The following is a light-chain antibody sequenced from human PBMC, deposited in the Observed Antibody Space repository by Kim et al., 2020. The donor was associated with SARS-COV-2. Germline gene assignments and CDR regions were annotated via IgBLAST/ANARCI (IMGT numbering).Light chain of an antibody. CDR3: QQLHTYPFP. CDR1: QGISSY. J-gene: IGKJ3*01. V-gene: IGKV1-9*01. Sequence: DIQLTQSPSFLSASVGDRVTITCRASQGISSYLAWYQQKPGKAPKLLIYAASTLQSGVPSSFSGSGSGTEFTLTISSLQPEDFATYYCQQLHTYPFPFGPATKVAI. CDR2: AAS.